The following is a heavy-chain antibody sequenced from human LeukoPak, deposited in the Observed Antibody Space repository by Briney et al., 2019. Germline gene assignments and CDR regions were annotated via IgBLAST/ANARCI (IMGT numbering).Heavy chain of an antibody. CDR1: GFTFSSYS. CDR3: ARADSSGWSTY. D-gene: IGHD6-19*01. CDR2: ISSSSYI. J-gene: IGHJ4*02. Sequence: GGSLRLSCAASGFTFSSYSMYWVRQAPGKGLEWVSSISSSSYIYYADSVKGRFTISRDNAKNSLYLQMNSLRAEDTAVYYCARADSSGWSTYWGQGTLVTVSS. V-gene: IGHV3-21*01.